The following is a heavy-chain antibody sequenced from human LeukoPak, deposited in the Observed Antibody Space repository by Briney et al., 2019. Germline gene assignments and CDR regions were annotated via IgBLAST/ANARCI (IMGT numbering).Heavy chain of an antibody. CDR2: ISAYNGNT. V-gene: IGHV1-18*01. CDR1: GYTFTSYG. CDR3: ARDRWGSSGRYFVFANDY. D-gene: IGHD6-19*01. Sequence: GASVKVSCKASGYTFTSYGISWVRQAPGQGLEWMGWISAYNGNTNYAQKLPGRVTMTTDTSTSTAYMELRSLRSDDTAVYYCARDRWGSSGRYFVFANDYWGQGTLVTVSS. J-gene: IGHJ4*02.